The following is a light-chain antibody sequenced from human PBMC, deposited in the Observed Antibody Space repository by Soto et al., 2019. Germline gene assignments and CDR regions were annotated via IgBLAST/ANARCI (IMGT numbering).Light chain of an antibody. J-gene: IGLJ1*01. CDR2: DVS. CDR1: NGDVGGYDY. V-gene: IGLV2-11*01. CDR3: CSYAGTYTYV. Sequence: QSALTQPRSVSGSPGQSVTISCTGTNGDVGGYDYVSWYQQHPGKAPKLMIYDVSKRPSGVPDRFSGSKSGNTASLTISGLQAEDEADYYCCSYAGTYTYVFGTGTKVTVL.